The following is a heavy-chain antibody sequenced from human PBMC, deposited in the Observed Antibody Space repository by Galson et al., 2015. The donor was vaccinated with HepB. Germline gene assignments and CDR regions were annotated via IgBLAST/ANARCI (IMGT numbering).Heavy chain of an antibody. CDR1: EFSFSTYA. D-gene: IGHD6-13*01. Sequence: SLRLSCAASEFSFSTYAMHWVRQAPGRGLDWMAVISYHGREEYIADSVKGRFTISRDNSKDTLYRHMNSLRPEDTAVYYCARAIKLPGTPENCFDLWGHGTMVTVSS. J-gene: IGHJ3*01. CDR3: ARAIKLPGTPENCFDL. V-gene: IGHV3-30*04. CDR2: ISYHGREE.